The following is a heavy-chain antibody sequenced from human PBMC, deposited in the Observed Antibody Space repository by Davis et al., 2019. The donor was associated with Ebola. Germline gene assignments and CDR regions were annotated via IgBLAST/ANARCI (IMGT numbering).Heavy chain of an antibody. D-gene: IGHD3-10*01. CDR1: GFTFSLHG. Sequence: PGRSLRLSCAASGFTFSLHGMHWVRQAPGKGLEWVAVLAYDVVTTYYADSVRGRFTISRDNSRNTVYLEMDSLRPEDTAVYYCAKEAGMRRRWMAHFDYWGRGTKVTVSS. V-gene: IGHV3-30*18. CDR2: LAYDVVTT. CDR3: AKEAGMRRRWMAHFDY. J-gene: IGHJ4*02.